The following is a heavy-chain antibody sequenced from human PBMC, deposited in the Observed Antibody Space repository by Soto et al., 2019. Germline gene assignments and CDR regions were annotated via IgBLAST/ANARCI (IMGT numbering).Heavy chain of an antibody. Sequence: SVKVSCKASGGTFSSYTISWVRQAPGQGLEWMGRIIPILGIANYAQKFQGRVTITADKSTSTAYMELSSLRSEDTAVYYCARLYCSGGSCYYPYYFDYWGQGTLVTVSS. J-gene: IGHJ4*02. D-gene: IGHD2-15*01. CDR2: IIPILGIA. V-gene: IGHV1-69*02. CDR1: GGTFSSYT. CDR3: ARLYCSGGSCYYPYYFDY.